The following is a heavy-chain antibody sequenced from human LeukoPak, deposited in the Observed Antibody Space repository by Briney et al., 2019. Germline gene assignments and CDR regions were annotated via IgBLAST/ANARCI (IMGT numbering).Heavy chain of an antibody. CDR3: ARDRGYSYGPGDY. CDR1: GGTFSSYA. J-gene: IGHJ4*02. D-gene: IGHD5-18*01. CDR2: IIPIFGTA. Sequence: SVKVSCKASGGTFSSYAISWVRQAPGQGLEWMGGIIPIFGTANYAQKFQGRVTITADKSTSTAYMELSSLRSEDTAVYYCARDRGYSYGPGDYWGQGTLVTVSS. V-gene: IGHV1-69*06.